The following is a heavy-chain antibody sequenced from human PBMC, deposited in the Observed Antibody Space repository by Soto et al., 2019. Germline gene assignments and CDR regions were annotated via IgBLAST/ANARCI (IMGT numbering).Heavy chain of an antibody. CDR1: GYTFTSYA. J-gene: IGHJ4*02. Sequence: ASVKVSCKASGYTFTSYAMHWVRQAPGQRLEWMGWINAGNGNTKYSQKFQGRVTITRDTSASTAYMELSSLRSEDTAVYYCARSLGYCSGGSCYVFDYWGQGTLVTVSS. CDR3: ARSLGYCSGGSCYVFDY. CDR2: INAGNGNT. D-gene: IGHD2-15*01. V-gene: IGHV1-3*01.